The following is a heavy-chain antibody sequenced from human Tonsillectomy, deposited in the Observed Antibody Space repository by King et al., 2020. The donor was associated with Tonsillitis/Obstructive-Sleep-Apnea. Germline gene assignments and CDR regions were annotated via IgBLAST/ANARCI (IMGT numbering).Heavy chain of an antibody. CDR3: AGDYYDSSGYYHGYFQH. CDR1: GYTFISYD. J-gene: IGHJ1*01. V-gene: IGHV1-18*01. Sequence: VQLVESGAEVKKPGASVKVSCKASGYTFISYDITWVRQAPGQGLEWMGWSRPYNGDTNYAQKLQGRVTMTSDTSTSTAYMELRSLRSDDTAVYYCAGDYYDSSGYYHGYFQHWGQGTLVTVSS. CDR2: SRPYNGDT. D-gene: IGHD3-22*01.